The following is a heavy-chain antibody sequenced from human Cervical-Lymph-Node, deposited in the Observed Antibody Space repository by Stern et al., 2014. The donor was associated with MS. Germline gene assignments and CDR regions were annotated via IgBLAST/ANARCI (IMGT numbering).Heavy chain of an antibody. D-gene: IGHD6-13*01. CDR1: GGTFSKFP. Sequence: QVQLVQSGAEVTKPGSSVKVSCKASGGTFSKFPSSWVRQAPGQGLEWMGGLFPVFGTPTYAQEFRGRVTITADVSTSTEYMELSSLRSDDTAVYYCALSSETSDRWYSLGYDLWGQGTLVTVSS. CDR2: LFPVFGTP. V-gene: IGHV1-69*01. CDR3: ALSSETSDRWYSLGYDL. J-gene: IGHJ5*02.